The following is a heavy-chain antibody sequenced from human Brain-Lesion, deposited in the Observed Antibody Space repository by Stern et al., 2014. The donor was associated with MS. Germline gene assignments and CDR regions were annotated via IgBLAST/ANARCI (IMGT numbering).Heavy chain of an antibody. Sequence: EVQLVESGGGLVQPGGSLRLSCAASGFTFSNSWMHWVRQAPGKGLVWVSRINRDGSHTTYADSVKGRFTISRDNAKNTLYLQMSSLRAEDTAVYYCTILSGPYDHWGQGTLVTVSS. CDR1: GFTFSNSW. D-gene: IGHD3-10*01. V-gene: IGHV3-74*02. J-gene: IGHJ4*02. CDR3: TILSGPYDH. CDR2: INRDGSHT.